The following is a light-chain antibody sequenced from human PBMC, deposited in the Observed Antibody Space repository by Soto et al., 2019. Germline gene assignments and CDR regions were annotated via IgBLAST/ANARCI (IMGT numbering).Light chain of an antibody. CDR3: QQSDSTPRWT. CDR1: QTSGKY. Sequence: DIQMTQSPASLSASVGDRVTLTCRASQTSGKYLNWYQQKPGKAPTVLIYAASAVQMAVPSRFSGRGAGAEFARTIRSLQPEDLATYYWQQSDSTPRWTFGQGTKGDIK. V-gene: IGKV1-39*01. CDR2: AAS. J-gene: IGKJ1*01.